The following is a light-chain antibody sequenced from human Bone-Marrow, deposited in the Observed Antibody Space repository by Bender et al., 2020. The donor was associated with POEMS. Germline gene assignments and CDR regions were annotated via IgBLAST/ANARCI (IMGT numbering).Light chain of an antibody. J-gene: IGLJ2*01. V-gene: IGLV2-23*01. CDR3: SSYAGTTTYVI. CDR2: AGD. CDR1: SNDVGAYNL. Sequence: QSALTQPASVSGSPGQSITISCTGTSNDVGAYNLVSWYQQHPGKAPKLILYAGDRRPSGVSDRFSGSKSGNTASLTISGLQAEDEADYHCSSYAGTTTYVIFGGGTKLTVL.